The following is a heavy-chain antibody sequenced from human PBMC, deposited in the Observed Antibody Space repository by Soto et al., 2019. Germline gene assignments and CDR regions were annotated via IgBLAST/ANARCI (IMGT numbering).Heavy chain of an antibody. Sequence: PSETLSLTCTVSGGSISSYYWSWIRQPPGKGLEWIGYIYHSGATNYNPYLKSRVTISVVTTNNQFSLRLSSVTAADTAVYFCARQQYCGSSTCYDSLYYQYMDVWGKGTMVTVSS. V-gene: IGHV4-59*08. CDR1: GGSISSYY. D-gene: IGHD2-2*01. J-gene: IGHJ6*03. CDR3: ARQQYCGSSTCYDSLYYQYMDV. CDR2: IYHSGAT.